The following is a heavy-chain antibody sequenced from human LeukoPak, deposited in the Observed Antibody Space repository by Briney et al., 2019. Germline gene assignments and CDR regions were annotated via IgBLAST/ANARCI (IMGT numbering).Heavy chain of an antibody. CDR3: TTDPQFYDGSGPLDF. V-gene: IGHV3-15*01. CDR1: GFTFTNAW. J-gene: IGHJ4*02. D-gene: IGHD3-22*01. Sequence: GGSLRLSCAASGFTFTNAWMSWVRQAPGKGLEWVGHIKKKPDGGTTDYAAPVNGRFSISRDDSKSILYLQMNSLQAEGTAIYYCTTDPQFYDGSGPLDFWGQGTLVTVSS. CDR2: IKKKPDGGTT.